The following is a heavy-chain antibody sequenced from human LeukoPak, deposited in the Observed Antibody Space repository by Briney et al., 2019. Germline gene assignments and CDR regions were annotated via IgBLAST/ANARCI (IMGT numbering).Heavy chain of an antibody. J-gene: IGHJ4*02. D-gene: IGHD2-2*01. CDR3: ARVANPFLIVVVPAAAGYFDY. V-gene: IGHV4-34*01. CDR2: INHSGST. CDR1: GGSFSGNY. Sequence: PSGTLSLTCAVYGGSFSGNYWSWIRQPPGKGLEWIGEINHSGSTNYNPSLKSRVTISVGTSKNQFSLKLSSVTAADTAVYYCARVANPFLIVVVPAAAGYFDYWGQGTLVTVSS.